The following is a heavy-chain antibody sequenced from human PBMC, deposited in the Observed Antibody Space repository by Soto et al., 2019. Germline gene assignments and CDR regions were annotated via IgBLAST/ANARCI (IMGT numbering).Heavy chain of an antibody. CDR1: CFSVSSNY. J-gene: IGHJ5*02. Sequence: VGSLRLSCAISCFSVSSNYLSWVRQAPGKGLEWVSVHYSGGSTYYADSVQGRFTISRDKSNNTLYLQMRRVRAEDTAVYFCARHRHPRGTVGATSPLDPWGQGTQVTVSS. CDR3: ARHRHPRGTVGATSPLDP. V-gene: IGHV3-53*01. CDR2: HYSGGST. D-gene: IGHD1-26*01.